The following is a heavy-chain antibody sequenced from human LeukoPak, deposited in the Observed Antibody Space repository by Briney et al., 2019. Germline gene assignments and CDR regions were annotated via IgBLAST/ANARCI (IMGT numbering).Heavy chain of an antibody. Sequence: PSETLSLTCTVSGGSISSSSYYWGWIRQPPGKGLEWIGSIYYTGSTYYNPSLKSRVTISVDTSKNQFSLKLSSVTAADTAVYYCAREQLWLRGSFDYWGQGTLVTVSS. V-gene: IGHV4-39*07. CDR1: GGSISSSSYY. D-gene: IGHD5-18*01. CDR2: IYYTGST. J-gene: IGHJ4*02. CDR3: AREQLWLRGSFDY.